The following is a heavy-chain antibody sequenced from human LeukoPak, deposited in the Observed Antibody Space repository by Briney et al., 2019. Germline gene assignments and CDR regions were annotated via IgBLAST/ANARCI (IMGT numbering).Heavy chain of an antibody. CDR2: ISYDGSNK. CDR3: AKGEFIYDFWSGYSDDAFDI. D-gene: IGHD3-3*01. V-gene: IGHV3-30*18. CDR1: GFTFSSYG. J-gene: IGHJ3*02. Sequence: GRSLRLSCAASGFTFSSYGMHWVRQAPGKGLEWVAVISYDGSNKYYADSVKGRFTISRDNSKSTLYLQMNSLRAEDTAVYYCAKGEFIYDFWSGYSDDAFDIWGQGTMVTVSS.